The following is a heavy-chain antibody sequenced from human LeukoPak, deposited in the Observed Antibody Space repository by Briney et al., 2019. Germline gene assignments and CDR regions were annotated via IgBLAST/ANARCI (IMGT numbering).Heavy chain of an antibody. V-gene: IGHV1-18*01. Sequence: GASVKVSCKASGYTFTSYGISWVRQAPGQGLEWMGWISAHNGNTNYAQKLQGRVTMTTDTSTSTAYMELRSLRSDDTAVYYCARDYSYYYYYYMDVWGKGTTVTVSS. D-gene: IGHD1-26*01. CDR1: GYTFTSYG. CDR3: ARDYSYYYYYYMDV. J-gene: IGHJ6*03. CDR2: ISAHNGNT.